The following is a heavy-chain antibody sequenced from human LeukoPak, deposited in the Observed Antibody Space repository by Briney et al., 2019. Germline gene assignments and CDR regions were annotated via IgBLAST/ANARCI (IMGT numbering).Heavy chain of an antibody. D-gene: IGHD4-17*01. V-gene: IGHV5-51*01. J-gene: IGHJ2*01. Sequence: GAALEISFKGSGSSFTSYWIGWGRPRPGKGGEWRGIIYPGDSDTRYSPSFQGQVPISPDKSISTAYLQWSSLKASDTAMYYCARQGDYGDYEYFDLWGRGTLVTVSS. CDR3: ARQGDYGDYEYFDL. CDR1: GSSFTSYW. CDR2: IYPGDSDT.